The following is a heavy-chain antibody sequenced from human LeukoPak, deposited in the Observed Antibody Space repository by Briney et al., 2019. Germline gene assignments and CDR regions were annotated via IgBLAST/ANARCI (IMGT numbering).Heavy chain of an antibody. Sequence: ASVKVSCKATGYTFTGYYMHWVRQAPGQGLEWMGWINPNSGGTNYAQKFQGRVTMTRDTSISTAYMELSRLRSDDTAVYYCAITIFGVDNHAWGSYYYMDVWGKGTTVTVSS. CDR2: INPNSGGT. J-gene: IGHJ6*03. V-gene: IGHV1-2*02. CDR1: GYTFTGYY. CDR3: AITIFGVDNHAWGSYYYMDV. D-gene: IGHD3-3*01.